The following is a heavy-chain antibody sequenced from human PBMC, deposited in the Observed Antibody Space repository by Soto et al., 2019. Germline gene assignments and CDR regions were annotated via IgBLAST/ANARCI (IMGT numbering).Heavy chain of an antibody. D-gene: IGHD3-10*01. J-gene: IGHJ6*01. Sequence: TLSLTCTVSGVSISSGGSGGYYWSWILQYPGKGLEWIGYIYYSGITYYNPSLKGRVTISLDTSKNQFSLKLSSVTAADTAVYYCARDLGKYAMEVWGQGTTDSVSS. V-gene: IGHV4-31*03. CDR3: ARDLGKYAMEV. CDR1: GVSISSGGSGGYY. CDR2: IYYSGIT.